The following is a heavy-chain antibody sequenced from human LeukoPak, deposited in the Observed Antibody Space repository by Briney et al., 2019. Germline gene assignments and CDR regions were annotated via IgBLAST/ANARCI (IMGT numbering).Heavy chain of an antibody. CDR1: GFTFSSYG. CDR2: IWYDGSNK. Sequence: GGSLRLSCAASGFTFSSYGMHWVRQAPGKGLEWVAVIWYDGSNKYYADSVKGRFTIYRDNSKNTLYLQMNSLRAEDTAVYYWARLSLYGSSWQKDYWGQGTLVTVSS. D-gene: IGHD6-13*01. J-gene: IGHJ4*02. CDR3: ARLSLYGSSWQKDY. V-gene: IGHV3-33*01.